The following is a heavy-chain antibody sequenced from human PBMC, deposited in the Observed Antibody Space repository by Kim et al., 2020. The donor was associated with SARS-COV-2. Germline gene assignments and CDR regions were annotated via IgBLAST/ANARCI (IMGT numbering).Heavy chain of an antibody. CDR2: IYYSGTT. J-gene: IGHJ2*01. D-gene: IGHD3-10*01. V-gene: IGHV4-30-2*01. CDR3: ARGGASTVARFGYFGL. Sequence: SETLSLTCRVSGGSISSGGYAWSWLRQAPGKGPEWIGYIYYSGTTHHNPALSRRVTLSIDRSKNQITLQLRSVTAADTAVYFCARGGASTVARFGYFGL. CDR1: GGSISSGGYA.